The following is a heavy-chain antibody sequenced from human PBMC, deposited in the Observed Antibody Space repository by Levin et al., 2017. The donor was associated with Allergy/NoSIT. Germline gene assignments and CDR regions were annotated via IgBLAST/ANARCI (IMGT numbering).Heavy chain of an antibody. CDR3: GALNSGAFTI. Sequence: GESLKISCQGPGDIFSTYWIGWVRQLPGKGLEWMGIIYAGDSDSKYSPSFQGQVTFSADKSINTAYLKWSSLKASGTAIYYCGALNSGAFTIWGQGTMVTVSS. V-gene: IGHV5-51*01. J-gene: IGHJ3*02. D-gene: IGHD3-10*01. CDR2: IYAGDSDS. CDR1: GDIFSTYW.